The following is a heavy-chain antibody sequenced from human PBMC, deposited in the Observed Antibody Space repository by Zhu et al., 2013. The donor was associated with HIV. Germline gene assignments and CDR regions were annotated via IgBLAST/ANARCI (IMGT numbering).Heavy chain of an antibody. D-gene: IGHD2-15*01. V-gene: IGHV1-18*01. CDR3: ARGQNIVDPAVIRPDTYVFHFYDMDV. Sequence: QDQLVQSGAEMKKPGASVKVSCKTSGYVFTSFGISWVRQAPGQRLEWMGWISCYNAKTKSAREFQDRVSMTIDISASTAYLELRSLRSDDTAIYYCARGQNIVDPAVIRPDTYVFHFYDMDVVGPGDHGHRLL. CDR2: ISCYNAKT. J-gene: IGHJ6*02. CDR1: GYVFTSFG.